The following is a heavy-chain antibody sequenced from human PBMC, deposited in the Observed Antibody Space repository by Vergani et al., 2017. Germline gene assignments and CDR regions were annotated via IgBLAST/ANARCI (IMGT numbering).Heavy chain of an antibody. V-gene: IGHV1-69*02. CDR3: ASWRQSQGYYGMDV. J-gene: IGHJ6*02. Sequence: QVQLVQSGAEVKKPGSSVKVSCKASGGTFSSYTISWVRQAPGQGLEWMGRIIPILGIANYAQKFQGRVTITADKSTSTAYMELSSLRSEDTAVYYCASWRQSQGYYGMDVWGQGTTVTVSS. D-gene: IGHD3-3*01. CDR1: GGTFSSYT. CDR2: IIPILGIA.